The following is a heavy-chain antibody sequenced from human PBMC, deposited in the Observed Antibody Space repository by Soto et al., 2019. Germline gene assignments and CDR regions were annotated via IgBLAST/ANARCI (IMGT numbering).Heavy chain of an antibody. CDR1: GFTFSSYG. Sequence: XGSLRLSCAAAGFTFSSYGMHWVRQAPGRGLEWVAVISYDGSNKYYADSVKGRFTISRDNSKNTLYLQMNSLRAEDTAAYYCATEGIVVVVAATRQPNDYWGQETLVTVSS. J-gene: IGHJ4*02. CDR2: ISYDGSNK. CDR3: ATEGIVVVVAATRQPNDY. V-gene: IGHV3-30*03. D-gene: IGHD2-15*01.